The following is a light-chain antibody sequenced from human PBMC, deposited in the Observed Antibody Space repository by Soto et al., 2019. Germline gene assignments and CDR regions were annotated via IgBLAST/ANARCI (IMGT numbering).Light chain of an antibody. CDR3: QQLQSTPLT. Sequence: QLTQSPSSLSASVGDRVTITCRSSQAVSRYLAWYQQKAVKAPKRLIYAASTLQSGVPSRCSGFGSGTEFTLTISSLHPEAFATYHCQQLQSTPLTFGPGITVYV. V-gene: IGKV1-9*01. J-gene: IGKJ3*01. CDR1: QAVSRY. CDR2: AAS.